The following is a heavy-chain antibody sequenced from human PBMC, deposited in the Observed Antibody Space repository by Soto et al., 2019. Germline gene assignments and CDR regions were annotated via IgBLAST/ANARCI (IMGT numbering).Heavy chain of an antibody. D-gene: IGHD3-10*01. CDR2: MYNTGST. V-gene: IGHV4-59*08. CDR1: GGSISSYY. Sequence: SETLSLTCTVSGGSISSYYWSWIRQPPGKGLEWIGYMYNTGSTVYNPPFKSRVTISVDTSKNQFSLKLSSVTAADTAVYYCARQRRVYYGSGSYYNIDYWGQGTLVTVSS. CDR3: ARQRRVYYGSGSYYNIDY. J-gene: IGHJ4*02.